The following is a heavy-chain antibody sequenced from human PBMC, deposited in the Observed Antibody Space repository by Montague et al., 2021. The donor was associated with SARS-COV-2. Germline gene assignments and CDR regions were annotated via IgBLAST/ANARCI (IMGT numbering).Heavy chain of an antibody. D-gene: IGHD3-10*01. J-gene: IGHJ4*02. Sequence: SETLSLTCAVSGGSISSSNWWSWVRQPPGKGLEWIGDIYHSGSTNYNPSLKSRVTISVDTSKNQFSLKLSSVTAADAAVYYCARREDCYGSGSYPNWGQGTLVTVSS. CDR3: ARREDCYGSGSYPN. V-gene: IGHV4-4*02. CDR2: IYHSGST. CDR1: GGSISSSNW.